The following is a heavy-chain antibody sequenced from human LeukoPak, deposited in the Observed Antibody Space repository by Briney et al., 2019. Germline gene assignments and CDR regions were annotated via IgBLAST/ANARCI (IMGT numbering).Heavy chain of an antibody. J-gene: IGHJ4*02. CDR2: IYYSGST. D-gene: IGHD6-19*01. Sequence: SETLSLTCTVSGGFISSGGYYWSWIRQHPGKGLEWIGYIYYSGSTYYNPSLKSRVIISVDTSMNQFSLKLRSVTAADTAVYYCARVQVAGIDYWGQGTLVTVSS. CDR1: GGFISSGGYY. V-gene: IGHV4-31*03. CDR3: ARVQVAGIDY.